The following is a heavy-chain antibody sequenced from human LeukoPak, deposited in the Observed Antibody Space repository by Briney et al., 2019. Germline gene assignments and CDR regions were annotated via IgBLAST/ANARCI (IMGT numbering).Heavy chain of an antibody. CDR2: IYPGDSDT. J-gene: IGHJ4*02. V-gene: IGHV5-51*01. CDR1: GYSFASYW. D-gene: IGHD5-18*01. CDR3: ARLADTTMYYFDY. Sequence: GESVKISCKGSGYSFASYWIGWVRQMPGKGLEWMGIIYPGDSDTRYSPSFQGQVIISADKSISTAYLQWSSLKASDTAMYYCARLADTTMYYFDYWGQGTLVTVSS.